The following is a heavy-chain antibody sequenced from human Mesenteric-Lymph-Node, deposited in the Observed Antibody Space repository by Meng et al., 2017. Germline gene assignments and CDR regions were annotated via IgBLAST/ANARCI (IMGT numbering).Heavy chain of an antibody. CDR3: ARLVSGWSGSYYFDY. CDR1: GGSISSSSYY. Sequence: QPQRQEAGPGLVKPSETLSRICTVSGGSISSSSYYWGWIRQPPGKGLEWIGTFYYSGSTYYNPSLKSRVTISVDTSKNQFSLKLSSVTAADTAVYYCARLVSGWSGSYYFDYWGQGTLVTVSS. V-gene: IGHV4-39*01. CDR2: FYYSGST. J-gene: IGHJ4*02. D-gene: IGHD6-19*01.